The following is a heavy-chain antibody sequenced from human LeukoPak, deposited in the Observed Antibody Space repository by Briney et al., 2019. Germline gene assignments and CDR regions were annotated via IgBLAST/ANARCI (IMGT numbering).Heavy chain of an antibody. CDR1: GFTFGDYA. CDR3: TRAWIQLWLNPLDDY. D-gene: IGHD5-18*01. Sequence: HTGGSLRLSCTASGFTFGDYAMSWFRQAPGKGLEWVGFIRSKAYGGTTEYAASVKGRFTISRDDSKSIAYLQMNSLKTEDTAVYYCTRAWIQLWLNPLDDYWGQGTLVTVSS. J-gene: IGHJ4*02. V-gene: IGHV3-49*03. CDR2: IRSKAYGGTT.